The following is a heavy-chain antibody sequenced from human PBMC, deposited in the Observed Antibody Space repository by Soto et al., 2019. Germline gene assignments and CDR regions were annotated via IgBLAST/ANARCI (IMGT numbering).Heavy chain of an antibody. D-gene: IGHD1-26*01. Sequence: AQTLSLTCAITGDSVSGNSAVGIGGIQSRSRGLEWLGRTYYRSKWYYEYAVSVRGRITINPDTSKNQYSLQLNSVTPEDTAVYFCARGEQYSGRIFDYWGQGTLVTVSS. CDR1: GDSVSGNSAV. V-gene: IGHV6-1*01. J-gene: IGHJ4*01. CDR2: TYYRSKWYY. CDR3: ARGEQYSGRIFDY.